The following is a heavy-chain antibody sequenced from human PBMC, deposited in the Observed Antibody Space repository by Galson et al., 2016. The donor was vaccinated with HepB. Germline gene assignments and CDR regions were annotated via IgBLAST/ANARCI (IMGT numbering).Heavy chain of an antibody. CDR2: ISFDGRHA. CDR3: ARDFARGFYDASGSYGYFQD. CDR1: GFTFRDNS. J-gene: IGHJ1*01. Sequence: SLRLSCAASGFTFRDNSMHWIRQAPGKGLEWVAVISFDGRHAFYTDSVKGRFTISRDNSNNTLHLHMSRLRSEDTAVYYCARDFARGFYDASGSYGYFQDWSQATLVTVSS. D-gene: IGHD3-22*01. V-gene: IGHV3-30*07.